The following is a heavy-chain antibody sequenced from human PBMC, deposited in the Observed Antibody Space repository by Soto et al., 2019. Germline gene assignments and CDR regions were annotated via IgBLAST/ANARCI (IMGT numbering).Heavy chain of an antibody. V-gene: IGHV4-31*03. CDR1: GGSISSGGYY. J-gene: IGHJ4*02. Sequence: QVQLQESGPGLVKPSQTLSLTCTVSGGSISSGGYYWSWIRQHPGKGLEWIGYIYYSGSTYYNPSLKSRVTISVDTSKNQFSLKLSSVTAADTAVYYCARASHYYGSGSYYKPSYIDYWGQGTLVTVSS. D-gene: IGHD3-10*01. CDR3: ARASHYYGSGSYYKPSYIDY. CDR2: IYYSGST.